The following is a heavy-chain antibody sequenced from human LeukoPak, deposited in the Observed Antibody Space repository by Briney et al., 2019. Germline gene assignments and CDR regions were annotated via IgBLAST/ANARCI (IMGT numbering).Heavy chain of an antibody. V-gene: IGHV3-21*01. CDR2: ISSSSSYI. CDR1: GFTFSSYS. D-gene: IGHD1-1*01. J-gene: IGHJ4*02. CDR3: ARPQLERRGGYYFDY. Sequence: SGGSLRLSCAASGFTFSSYSMNWVRQAPGKGLEWVSSISSSSSYIYYADSVKGRFAISRDNAKNSLYLQMNSLRAEDTAVYYCARPQLERRGGYYFDYWGQGTLVTVSS.